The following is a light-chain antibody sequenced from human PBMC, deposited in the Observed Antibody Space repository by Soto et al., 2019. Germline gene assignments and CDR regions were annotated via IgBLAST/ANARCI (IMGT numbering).Light chain of an antibody. Sequence: DIVMTQSPDSLAVSLGERATINCKSSQSVLYSSNNKNYLAWYQQKPGQPPKLLIYWSSTWDSGVPDRFSGSGSGTDFTLTISSLQAEDVAVYYCQQYYNGPRTFGQGTKLEIK. J-gene: IGKJ2*01. CDR1: QSVLYSSNNKNY. V-gene: IGKV4-1*01. CDR2: WSS. CDR3: QQYYNGPRT.